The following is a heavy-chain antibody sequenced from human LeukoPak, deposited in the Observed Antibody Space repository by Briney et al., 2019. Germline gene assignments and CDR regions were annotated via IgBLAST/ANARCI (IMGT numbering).Heavy chain of an antibody. CDR1: GFTVSSNY. CDR3: AKAGFSEMEWLLYSDH. D-gene: IGHD3-3*01. J-gene: IGHJ4*02. V-gene: IGHV3-23*01. CDR2: ISGSSGHT. Sequence: GGSLRLSCAASGFTVSSNYMSWVRQAPGKGLEWVSAISGSSGHTYYADSVKGRFTISRDNSKNTLYLQMNSLRAEDTAVYYCAKAGFSEMEWLLYSDHWGQGTLVTVSS.